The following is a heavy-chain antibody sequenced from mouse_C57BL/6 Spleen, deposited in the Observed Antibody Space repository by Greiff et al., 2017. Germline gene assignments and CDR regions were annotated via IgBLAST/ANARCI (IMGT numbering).Heavy chain of an antibody. V-gene: IGHV5-17*01. Sequence: EVMLVESGGGLVKPGGSLKLSCAASGFTFSDYGMHWVRQAPEKGLEWVAYISSGSSTIYYADTVKGRFTISRDNAKNTLFLQMTSLRSQDTAMYYCARGGVYYGYDDDFDYWGQGTTLTVSS. D-gene: IGHD2-2*01. J-gene: IGHJ2*01. CDR3: ARGGVYYGYDDDFDY. CDR2: ISSGSSTI. CDR1: GFTFSDYG.